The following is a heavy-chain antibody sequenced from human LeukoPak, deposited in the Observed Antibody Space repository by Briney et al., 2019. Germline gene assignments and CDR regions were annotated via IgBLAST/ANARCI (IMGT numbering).Heavy chain of an antibody. D-gene: IGHD6-19*01. V-gene: IGHV3-30*18. Sequence: PGGSLRLSCAASGFTFSSYGMHWVRQAPGKGLEWVAVISYDGSNKYYADSVKGRFTISRDNSKNTLYLQMNSLRVEDTAVYYCAKASASGWYYYGMDVWGQGTTVTVSS. J-gene: IGHJ6*02. CDR2: ISYDGSNK. CDR1: GFTFSSYG. CDR3: AKASASGWYYYGMDV.